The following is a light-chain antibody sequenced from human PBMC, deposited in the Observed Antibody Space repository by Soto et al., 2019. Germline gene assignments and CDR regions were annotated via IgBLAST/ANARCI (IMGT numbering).Light chain of an antibody. CDR2: LGS. V-gene: IGKV2-28*01. J-gene: IGKJ1*01. CDR3: MQALQSPW. CDR1: QSLLHSNGYNY. Sequence: DIVMTQSPLSLPVTPGEPASISCRSSQSLLHSNGYNYLDWYLQKPGQSPQLLVYLGSNRASGVPDRFSGCASGIPFTLKLSRVEAEDVGVYYCMQALQSPWFDQGNKV.